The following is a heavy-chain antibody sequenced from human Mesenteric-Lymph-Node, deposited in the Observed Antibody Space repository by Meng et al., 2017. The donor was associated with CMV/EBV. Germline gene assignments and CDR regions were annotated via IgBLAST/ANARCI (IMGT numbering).Heavy chain of an antibody. Sequence: SETLSLTCSVSGGSITSYYWGWIRQPPGKGLEWIGSIYHSGSTYYNPSLKSRVTISVDTSKNQFSLKLTSVTAADTAVFYCARGPYCSGGTCSFPTFFDCWGQGTLVTVSS. J-gene: IGHJ4*02. CDR1: GGSITSYY. D-gene: IGHD2-15*01. CDR3: ARGPYCSGGTCSFPTFFDC. V-gene: IGHV4-38-2*02. CDR2: IYHSGST.